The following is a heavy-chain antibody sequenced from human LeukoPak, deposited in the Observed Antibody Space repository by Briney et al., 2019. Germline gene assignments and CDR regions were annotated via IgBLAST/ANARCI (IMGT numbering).Heavy chain of an antibody. CDR2: IKEDGSEK. Sequence: GGSLRLSCAASGFTFSSYWMSWVRQAPGKGLEWVANIKEDGSEKYYVDSVKGRFTISRDNAKNSLYLQMNSLRAEDTAVYYCARDPYSGSYGDYYYYYMDVWGKGTTVTISS. J-gene: IGHJ6*03. V-gene: IGHV3-7*01. CDR3: ARDPYSGSYGDYYYYYMDV. CDR1: GFTFSSYW. D-gene: IGHD1-26*01.